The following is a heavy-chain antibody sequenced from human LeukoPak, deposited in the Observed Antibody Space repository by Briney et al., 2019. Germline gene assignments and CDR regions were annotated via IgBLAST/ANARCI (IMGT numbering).Heavy chain of an antibody. J-gene: IGHJ4*02. CDR2: ISGSGGST. V-gene: IGHV3-23*01. D-gene: IGHD3-22*01. CDR1: GFTFSSYA. CDR3: AKSYYYDSSAYVIYYFDY. Sequence: PGGSLRLSCAASGFTFSSYAMSWVRQAPGKGLEWVSAISGSGGSTRYADSVKGRFTISRDSSKNTLYLQMNSLRAEDTAVYYCAKSYYYDSSAYVIYYFDYWGQGTLVTVSS.